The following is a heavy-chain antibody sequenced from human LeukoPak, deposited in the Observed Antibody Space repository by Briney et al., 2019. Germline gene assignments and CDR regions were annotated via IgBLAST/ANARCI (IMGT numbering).Heavy chain of an antibody. CDR2: FEPEEGEHGET. CDR3: ATDRLEIYALHI. J-gene: IGHJ3*02. CDR1: GYSLSDLS. D-gene: IGHD1-1*01. Sequence: GASVNVSCRVSGYSLSDLSIHWVRHVPGKGLEWMGGFEPEEGEHGETIYAQKFEGRLTLTEDTATDTAYMELVSLTSADTAVYYCATDRLEIYALHIWGQGTVVTVSS. V-gene: IGHV1-24*01.